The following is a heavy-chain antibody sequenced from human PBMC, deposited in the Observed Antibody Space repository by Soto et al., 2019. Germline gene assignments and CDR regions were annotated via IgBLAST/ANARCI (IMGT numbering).Heavy chain of an antibody. V-gene: IGHV3-48*02. CDR2: ISSSSSTI. CDR3: ARDSEWGGDYYYYYGMDV. D-gene: IGHD3-3*01. Sequence: PGGSMRLSCAASGLTFSSYRMNWVRQAPGKELEWVSYISSSSSTIYYADSVKGRFTISRDNAKNSLYLQMNSLRDEDTAVYYCARDSEWGGDYYYYYGMDVWGQGTTVTVSS. J-gene: IGHJ6*02. CDR1: GLTFSSYR.